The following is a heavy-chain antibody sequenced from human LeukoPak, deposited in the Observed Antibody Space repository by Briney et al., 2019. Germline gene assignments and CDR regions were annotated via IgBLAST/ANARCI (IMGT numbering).Heavy chain of an antibody. CDR1: GGSVINYY. CDR2: IYITGTT. J-gene: IGHJ6*03. CDR3: ARLKFYDSTGYSPGYYMDV. V-gene: IGHV4-4*07. D-gene: IGHD3-22*01. Sequence: SETLSLTCTVSGGSVINYYWSWIRQSAGKGLEWVGRIYITGTTNYNPSLKGRLTMSVDTSKNQFSLKLNSATAADTAVYYCARLKFYDSTGYSPGYYMDVWGKGITVIVSS.